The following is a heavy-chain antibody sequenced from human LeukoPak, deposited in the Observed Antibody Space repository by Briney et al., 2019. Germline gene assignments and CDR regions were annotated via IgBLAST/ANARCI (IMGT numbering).Heavy chain of an antibody. J-gene: IGHJ6*02. V-gene: IGHV3-23*01. CDR1: GFTFSSYA. D-gene: IGHD1-14*01. Sequence: PGGSLRLSCAASGFTFSSYAMSWVRQAPGKGLEWVSASGSGGSTYYADSVKGRFTISRDNSKNTLYLQMNSLRAEDTAVYYCAKPAGIAPYGMDVWGQGTTVTVSS. CDR3: AKPAGIAPYGMDV. CDR2: SGSGGST.